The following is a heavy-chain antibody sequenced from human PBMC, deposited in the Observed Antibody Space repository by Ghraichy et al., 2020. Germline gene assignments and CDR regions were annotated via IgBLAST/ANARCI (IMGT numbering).Heavy chain of an antibody. CDR3: ARDQIQATKPDAFDI. Sequence: GGSLRLSCAASGFTFSSYSMNWVRQAPGKGLEWVSYISSSSSTIYYADSVKGRFTISRDNAKNSLYLQMNSLRDEDTAVYYCARDQIQATKPDAFDIWGQGTMVTVSS. D-gene: IGHD5-24*01. V-gene: IGHV3-48*02. CDR2: ISSSSSTI. CDR1: GFTFSSYS. J-gene: IGHJ3*02.